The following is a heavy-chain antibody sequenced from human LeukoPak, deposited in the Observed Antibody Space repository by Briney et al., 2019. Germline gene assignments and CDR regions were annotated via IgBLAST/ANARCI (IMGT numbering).Heavy chain of an antibody. CDR3: ARGGYGSGSFDY. CDR1: GGSISSYY. D-gene: IGHD3-10*01. V-gene: IGHV4-59*01. Sequence: KASETLSLTCTVSGGSISSYYWSWIRQPPGKGLEWIGYIYYSGSTNYNPSLKSRVTISVDTSKNQFSLKLSSVTAADTAVYYCARGGYGSGSFDYWGQGTLVTVSS. CDR2: IYYSGST. J-gene: IGHJ4*02.